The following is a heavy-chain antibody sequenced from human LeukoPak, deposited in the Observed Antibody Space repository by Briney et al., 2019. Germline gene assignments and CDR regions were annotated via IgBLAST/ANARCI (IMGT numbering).Heavy chain of an antibody. D-gene: IGHD3-10*01. J-gene: IGHJ6*03. CDR3: VKFRGIQHYNYHMDV. CDR1: GFNFDDYA. Sequence: GGFLRLTCAASGFNFDDYAMQWVRQTPGKGLEWVSGLTGSGGNTYYADSVKGRFTISRDNSKNTLSLQMNSLRAEDAAVYYCVKFRGIQHYNYHMDVWGKGTTVTVSS. V-gene: IGHV3-23*01. CDR2: LTGSGGNT.